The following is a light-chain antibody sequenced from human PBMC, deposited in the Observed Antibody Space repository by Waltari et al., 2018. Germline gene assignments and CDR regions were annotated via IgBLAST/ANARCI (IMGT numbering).Light chain of an antibody. V-gene: IGKV3-11*01. J-gene: IGKJ4*01. CDR1: QSVSSN. CDR2: DSS. CDR3: QQRTHSLT. Sequence: ENLLTQSPGTLSLSPGARATLSCRASQSVSSNLAWYQQKPGQVPRLLIYDSSNRATGSPARFSGSGSGTDFILTISSLEPEDFAVYYCQQRTHSLTFGGGTKVEIK.